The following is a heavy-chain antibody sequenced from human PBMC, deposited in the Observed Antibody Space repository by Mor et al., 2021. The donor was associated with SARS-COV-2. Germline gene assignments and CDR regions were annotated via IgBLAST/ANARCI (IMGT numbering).Heavy chain of an antibody. D-gene: IGHD2-2*01. CDR3: GRDCRSVLCEAIDF. V-gene: IGHV3-74*01. Sequence: RFTISRDNAKNTLYLQMNSLRAEDTAVYYCGRDCRSVLCEAIDFWGQGTLVTVSS. J-gene: IGHJ4*02.